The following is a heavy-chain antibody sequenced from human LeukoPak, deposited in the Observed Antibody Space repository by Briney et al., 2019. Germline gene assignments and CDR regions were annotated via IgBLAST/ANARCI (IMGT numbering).Heavy chain of an antibody. D-gene: IGHD3-3*01. CDR1: GFSVTTKY. CDR2: IYSGGST. Sequence: GGSLRLSCEASGFSVTTKYMSWVSQAPGKGLEWVSVIYSGGSTYYADSVKARFTISRDQSKSTVYLQMKNLEAEDTDAYYWATDGGRREFHYWGAGALVTVSS. V-gene: IGHV3-66*01. CDR3: ATDGGRREFHY. J-gene: IGHJ4*03.